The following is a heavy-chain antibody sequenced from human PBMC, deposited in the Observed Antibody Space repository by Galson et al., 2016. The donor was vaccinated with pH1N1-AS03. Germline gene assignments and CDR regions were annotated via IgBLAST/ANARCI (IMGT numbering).Heavy chain of an antibody. Sequence: SVKVSCKASGHTFSTYGVSWVRQAPGQGLEWMGWISSYDDDTNYAQNVAGRVTMTTDKSTSTVYMELRSLRSDDTAVYYCARDRGFRPDTFDIWGQGTWVTVSS. J-gene: IGHJ3*02. D-gene: IGHD2-15*01. CDR2: ISSYDDDT. CDR1: GHTFSTYG. CDR3: ARDRGFRPDTFDI. V-gene: IGHV1-18*04.